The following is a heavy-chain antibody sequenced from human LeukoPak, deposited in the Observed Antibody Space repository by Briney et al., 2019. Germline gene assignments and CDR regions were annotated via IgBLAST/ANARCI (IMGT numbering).Heavy chain of an antibody. J-gene: IGHJ2*01. CDR3: AKVGTRDWYFDL. V-gene: IGHV3-7*01. Sequence: GGSLRLSCAASGFTFSNYWMSWVRQAPGKGLEWVANIKEDGSEKYYVDSVKGRFTISRDNAKNSLYLQMNSLRAEDTAVYCCAKVGTRDWYFDLWGRGTLVTVAS. CDR1: GFTFSNYW. D-gene: IGHD1-7*01. CDR2: IKEDGSEK.